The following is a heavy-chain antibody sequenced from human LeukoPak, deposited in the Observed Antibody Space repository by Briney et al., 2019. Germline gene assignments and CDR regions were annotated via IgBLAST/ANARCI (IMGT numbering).Heavy chain of an antibody. CDR2: IIPIFGTA. CDR3: ATAPGGGSGSGYGMDV. V-gene: IGHV1-69*13. Sequence: VASVKVSCKASGGTFSSYAISWVRQAPGQGLEWMGGIIPIFGTANYAQKFQGRVMITADESTSTAYMELSSLRSEDTAVYYCATAPGGGSGSGYGMDVWGKGTTVTVSS. D-gene: IGHD3-10*01. J-gene: IGHJ6*04. CDR1: GGTFSSYA.